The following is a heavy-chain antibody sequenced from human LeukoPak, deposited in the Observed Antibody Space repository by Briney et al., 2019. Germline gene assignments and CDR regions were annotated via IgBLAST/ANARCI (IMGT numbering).Heavy chain of an antibody. J-gene: IGHJ6*03. CDR2: IYVTGT. Sequence: SSETLSLTCTVSGGSIGTYYWSWVRQSPGTGLEWIGYIYVTGTRYNPHLQSRVTISVDRSRNQFFLKMTSVTAADTAVYYCARHIGGGIEDMDVWGRGTKVTVSS. V-gene: IGHV4-59*08. CDR3: ARHIGGGIEDMDV. D-gene: IGHD3-16*02. CDR1: GGSIGTYY.